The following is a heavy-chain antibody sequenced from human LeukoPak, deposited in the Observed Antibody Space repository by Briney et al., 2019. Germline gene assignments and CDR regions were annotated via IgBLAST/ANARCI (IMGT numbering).Heavy chain of an antibody. Sequence: HVASVKVSCKASGYTFTSYDINWVRQATGQGLEWMGWMNPNSGNTGYAQKFQGRVTITRNTSISTAYMELSSLRSEDTAVYYCARHLTSGVVAGTYDAFDIWGQGTMVTVSS. V-gene: IGHV1-8*03. CDR3: ARHLTSGVVAGTYDAFDI. J-gene: IGHJ3*02. CDR2: MNPNSGNT. CDR1: GYTFTSYD. D-gene: IGHD6-19*01.